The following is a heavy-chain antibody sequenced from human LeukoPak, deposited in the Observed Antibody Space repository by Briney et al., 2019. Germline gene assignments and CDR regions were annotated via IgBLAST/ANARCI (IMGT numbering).Heavy chain of an antibody. CDR2: IYYNGST. CDR3: ARDRRYCSSTSCYDPNWFDP. CDR1: GDSITTSSYY. J-gene: IGHJ5*02. D-gene: IGHD2-2*01. Sequence: SETLSLACSVSGDSITTSSYYWGWIRQPPGKGLEWIGSIYYNGSTYYNPSLKSRVTISVDTSKNQSSLKLSSVTAADTAVYYCARDRRYCSSTSCYDPNWFDPWGQGTLVTVSS. V-gene: IGHV4-39*07.